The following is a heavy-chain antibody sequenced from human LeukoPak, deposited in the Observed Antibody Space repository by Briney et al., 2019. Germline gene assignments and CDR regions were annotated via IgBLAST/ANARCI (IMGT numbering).Heavy chain of an antibody. Sequence: ASVKVSCKASGYTFTSYDINWVRQATGQGLEWMGWINPNSGGTNYAQKFQGRVTMTRDTSISTAYMELSRLRSDDTAVYYCAREDKAAFDIWGQGTMVTVSS. V-gene: IGHV1-2*02. CDR2: INPNSGGT. CDR1: GYTFTSYD. D-gene: IGHD2-15*01. CDR3: AREDKAAFDI. J-gene: IGHJ3*02.